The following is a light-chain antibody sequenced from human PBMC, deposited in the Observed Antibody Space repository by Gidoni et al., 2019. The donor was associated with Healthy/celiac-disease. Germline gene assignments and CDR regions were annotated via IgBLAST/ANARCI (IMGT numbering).Light chain of an antibody. Sequence: SYELTQPLSVSVALGQTARITRGGNNIGSKNVHWYEQKPGQTPVLVIYRDTTRSTGIPEQFSGSNAGNTATLTISRAQAGDEANYYCQVWDSSAGVFGGGTKLTVL. V-gene: IGLV3-9*01. J-gene: IGLJ2*01. CDR1: NIGSKN. CDR2: RDT. CDR3: QVWDSSAGV.